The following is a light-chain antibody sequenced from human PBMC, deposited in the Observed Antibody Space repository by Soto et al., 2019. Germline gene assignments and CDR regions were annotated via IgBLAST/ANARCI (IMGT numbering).Light chain of an antibody. J-gene: IGLJ3*02. CDR2: TIT. CDR1: SSDVGAYDY. Sequence: QSALTQPRSVSGSPGQSVTISCTGTSSDVGAYDYVSWYQQHPGKAPKLMIYTITKRPSGVPDRFSGSKSGNTASLTISGLQAEDEADYYCCSYAGSFPWVFGGGTKLTVL. CDR3: CSYAGSFPWV. V-gene: IGLV2-11*01.